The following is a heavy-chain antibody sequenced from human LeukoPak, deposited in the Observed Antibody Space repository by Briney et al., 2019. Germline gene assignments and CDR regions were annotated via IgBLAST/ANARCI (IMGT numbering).Heavy chain of an antibody. D-gene: IGHD2-2*01. CDR1: GGSIRNYY. CDR2: INHSGST. CDR3: ARRGYCSSTSCYDPYYYYMDV. V-gene: IGHV4-34*01. Sequence: SETLSLTCTVSGGSIRNYYWSWIRQPPGKGLEWIGEINHSGSTNYNPSLKSRVTISVDTSKNQFSLKLSSVTAADTAVYYCARRGYCSSTSCYDPYYYYMDVWGKGTTVTISS. J-gene: IGHJ6*03.